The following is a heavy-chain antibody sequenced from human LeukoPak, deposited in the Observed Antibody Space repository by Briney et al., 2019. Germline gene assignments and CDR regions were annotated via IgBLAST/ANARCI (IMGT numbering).Heavy chain of an antibody. V-gene: IGHV4-59*01. CDR3: AREGAYTDWGPHF. Sequence: SETLSLTCTVSGGSISNFSLSWIRQPPGKGLEWIGYIFYSGSTNYNPSLKSRVTISVDTSKNQFSLKLRSVTAADTAVYYCAREGAYTDWGPHFWGQGTLVAVSS. CDR1: GGSISNFS. CDR2: IFYSGST. J-gene: IGHJ4*02. D-gene: IGHD3-16*01.